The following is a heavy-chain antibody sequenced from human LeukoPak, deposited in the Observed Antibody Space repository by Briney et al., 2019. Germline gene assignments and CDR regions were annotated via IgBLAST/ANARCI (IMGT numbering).Heavy chain of an antibody. CDR3: ARGSRGGYNWFDP. V-gene: IGHV4-59*01. D-gene: IGHD3-16*01. CDR1: VGSISSYY. J-gene: IGHJ5*02. CDR2: IHYSGST. Sequence: SETLSLTCTVSVGSISSYYWSWIRQSPGKGLEWIGYIHYSGSTNYNPSLKSRVTISVDTSKNQFSLRLNSVTAADTALYYCARGSRGGYNWFDPWGQGTLVIVSS.